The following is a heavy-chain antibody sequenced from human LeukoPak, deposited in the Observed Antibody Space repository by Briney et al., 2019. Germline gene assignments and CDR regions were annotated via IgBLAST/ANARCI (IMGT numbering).Heavy chain of an antibody. J-gene: IGHJ5*02. CDR1: GFTFSSYG. V-gene: IGHV3-33*01. CDR3: AREVYDSSGYYSNWFDP. D-gene: IGHD3-22*01. Sequence: GRSLRLSCAASGFTFSSYGMHWVRQAPGKGLEWVAVIWYDGSNKYYADSVKGRFTISRDNAKNSLYLQMNSLRDEDTAVYYCAREVYDSSGYYSNWFDPWGQGTLVTVSS. CDR2: IWYDGSNK.